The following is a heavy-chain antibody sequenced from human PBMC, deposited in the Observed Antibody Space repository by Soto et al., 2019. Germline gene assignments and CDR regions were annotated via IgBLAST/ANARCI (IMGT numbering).Heavy chain of an antibody. J-gene: IGHJ4*02. CDR2: ISCYTGTI. D-gene: IGHD3-10*01. CDR3: VKDVGPCYSGRFYFDY. V-gene: IGHV3-9*01. CDR1: GFTFDDDA. Sequence: EVQLVESGGGLVQPGRSLRLSCAASGFTFDDDAMHWVRQAPGKGLEWVSGISCYTGTIGYADSVKGRFTISRDNSKNSLYLQMSILIADDTALYYCVKDVGPCYSGRFYFDYWVQGALVTVSS.